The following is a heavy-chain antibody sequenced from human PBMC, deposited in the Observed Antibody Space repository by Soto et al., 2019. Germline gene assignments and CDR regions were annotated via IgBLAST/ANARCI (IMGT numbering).Heavy chain of an antibody. J-gene: IGHJ4*02. CDR2: FSPYIGNP. V-gene: IGHV1-18*01. D-gene: IGHD6-19*01. CDR1: GYTFTSYG. CDR3: ARDLAVGLVDY. Sequence: QVQLVQSGAEVKKPGASVKVSCTASGYTFTSYGLGWVRQAPGQGLEWMGWFSPYIGNPNYAQKLQGRVTMTTDTSTSTAYMELRSLRSDDTAVYYCARDLAVGLVDYWGQGTLVTVSS.